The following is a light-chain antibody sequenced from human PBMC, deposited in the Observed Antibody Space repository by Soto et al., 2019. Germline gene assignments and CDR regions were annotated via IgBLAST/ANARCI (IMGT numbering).Light chain of an antibody. V-gene: IGLV2-14*01. CDR1: SNDVGSYNY. CDR3: NSYTSSRTRV. Sequence: QSALTQPASVSGPPGQSITISCTGTSNDVGSYNYVSWYQQHPGRAPKLLISEVSNRPSGVSNRFSGSKSGNTASLTISGLQAEDEADYYCNSYTSSRTRVFGGGTKLTVL. J-gene: IGLJ2*01. CDR2: EVS.